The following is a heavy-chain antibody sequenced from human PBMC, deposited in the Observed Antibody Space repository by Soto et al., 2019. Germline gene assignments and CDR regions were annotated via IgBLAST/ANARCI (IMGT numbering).Heavy chain of an antibody. D-gene: IGHD2-21*02. Sequence: PSETQCLPWTVSYGSRGSGDYCRSLIRKPPGKGLEWIGYIYYSGSTYYNPSLKSRVTISVDTSKNQFSLKLSSVTAADTAVYYCARVCGGDCHYGMDVWGQGTTVTVSS. V-gene: IGHV4-31*02. CDR1: YGSRGSGDYC. CDR2: IYYSGST. CDR3: ARVCGGDCHYGMDV. J-gene: IGHJ6*02.